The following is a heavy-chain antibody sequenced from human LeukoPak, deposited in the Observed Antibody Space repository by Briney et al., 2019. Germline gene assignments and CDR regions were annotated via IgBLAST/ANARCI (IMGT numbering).Heavy chain of an antibody. J-gene: IGHJ4*02. CDR1: GGSISSSRSY. CDR3: ARNPGDDYGGNLPFDY. CDR2: IYYSGST. Sequence: SETLSLTCTVSGGSISSSRSYWGWIRQPPGKGLEWIGYIYYSGSTNYNPSLKSRVTISVDTSKNQFSLKLSSVTAADTAVYYCARNPGDDYGGNLPFDYWGQGTLVTVSS. D-gene: IGHD4-23*01. V-gene: IGHV4-61*05.